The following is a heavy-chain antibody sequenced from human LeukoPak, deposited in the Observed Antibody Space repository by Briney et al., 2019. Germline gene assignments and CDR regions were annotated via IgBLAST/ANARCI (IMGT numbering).Heavy chain of an antibody. J-gene: IGHJ4*02. Sequence: KPSETLSLTCTVSGGSISSTSYYWGWIRQPPGKGLEWVGSIYYSGSTYYNSSLKSRVTISVDTSKNQFSLKLSSVTAADTAVHYCARLGCSSTSCYTGGNYWGQGTLVTVSS. D-gene: IGHD2-2*02. CDR3: ARLGCSSTSCYTGGNY. V-gene: IGHV4-39*01. CDR1: GGSISSTSYY. CDR2: IYYSGST.